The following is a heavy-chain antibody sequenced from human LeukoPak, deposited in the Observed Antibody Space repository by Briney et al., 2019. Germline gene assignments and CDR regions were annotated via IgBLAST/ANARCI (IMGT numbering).Heavy chain of an antibody. CDR2: VSLSGLT. J-gene: IGHJ4*02. CDR3: SRENGAFSPFGY. D-gene: IGHD2-8*01. Sequence: SETLSLTCGVSGGSITSTNWRSWVRQPPGQGLEWIGEVSLSGLTNYNPSLSSRVIMALDTSKNHLSLHLTSVTAAVTAVYYCSRENGAFSPFGYWGQGYLVTVLS. V-gene: IGHV4-4*02. CDR1: GGSITSTNW.